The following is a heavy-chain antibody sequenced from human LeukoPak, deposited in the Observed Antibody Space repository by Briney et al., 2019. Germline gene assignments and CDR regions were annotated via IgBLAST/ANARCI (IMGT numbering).Heavy chain of an antibody. CDR1: GGSISSHY. V-gene: IGHV4-59*11. CDR2: IYYSGST. J-gene: IGHJ6*03. Sequence: SETLSLTCTVSGGSISSHYWSWIRQPPGKGLEWIGYIYYSGSTNYNPSLKSRVTISVDTSKNQFSLKLSSVTAADTAVYHCARGSRGGYYMDVWGKGTTVTVSS. CDR3: ARGSRGGYYMDV. D-gene: IGHD3-10*01.